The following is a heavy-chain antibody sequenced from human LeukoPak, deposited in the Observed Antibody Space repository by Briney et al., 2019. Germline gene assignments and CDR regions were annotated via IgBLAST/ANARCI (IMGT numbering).Heavy chain of an antibody. CDR1: GGSISSGSYY. J-gene: IGHJ4*02. Sequence: PSQTLSLTCTVSGGSISSGSYYWSWIRQPAGKGLEWIGYIYYSGSTYYNPSLKSRVTISVDTSKNRFSLKLSSVTAADTAVYYCARVRRSYYDSSAYYYGGYFDYWGQGTLVTVSS. CDR3: ARVRRSYYDSSAYYYGGYFDY. CDR2: IYYSGST. V-gene: IGHV4-30-4*08. D-gene: IGHD3-22*01.